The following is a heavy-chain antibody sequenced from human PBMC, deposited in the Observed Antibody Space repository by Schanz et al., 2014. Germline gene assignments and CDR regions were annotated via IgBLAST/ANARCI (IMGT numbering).Heavy chain of an antibody. CDR2: INTGGDST. Sequence: EVQLVESGGGLIQPGGSLRLSCAASGFGFSSYSMNWVRQAPGKGLEWVSSINTGGDSTYYADSVKGRFTISRDNAKSSLYLQMNSLRVEDTAVYYCAASSGWHPSTDYWGQGTLVTVSS. D-gene: IGHD6-19*01. V-gene: IGHV3-21*04. J-gene: IGHJ4*02. CDR3: AASSGWHPSTDY. CDR1: GFGFSSYS.